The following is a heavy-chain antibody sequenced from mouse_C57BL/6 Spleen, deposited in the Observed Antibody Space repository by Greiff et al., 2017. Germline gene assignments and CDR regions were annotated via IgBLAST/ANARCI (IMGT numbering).Heavy chain of an antibody. D-gene: IGHD2-2*01. CDR1: GYTFTEYT. CDR2: FYPGSGGI. V-gene: IGHV1-62-2*01. Sequence: QVQLQQSGAELVKPGASVKLSCKASGYTFTEYTIHWVKQRPGQGLEWIGWFYPGSGGIKYNEKFKDKATLTADKSSSTAYMELSRMTSEDSAVXICARQEVVDYGCYVCGVVGAMDDWGQGTSVTVSS. CDR3: ARQEVVDYGCYVCGVVGAMDD. J-gene: IGHJ4*01.